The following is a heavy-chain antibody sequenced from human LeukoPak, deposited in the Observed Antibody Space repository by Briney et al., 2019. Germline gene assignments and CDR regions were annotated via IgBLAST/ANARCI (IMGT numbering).Heavy chain of an antibody. CDR2: IYHSGST. J-gene: IGHJ5*02. V-gene: IGHV4-30-2*01. CDR1: GGSISSGGYS. Sequence: PSETLSLTCAVSGGSISSGGYSWSWIRQPPGKGLEWIGYIYHSGSTYYNPSLKSRVTISVDRSKNQFSLKLSSVTAADTAVYYCARDFVHKYYDSSGYYLRGFDPWGQGTLVTVSS. D-gene: IGHD3-22*01. CDR3: ARDFVHKYYDSSGYYLRGFDP.